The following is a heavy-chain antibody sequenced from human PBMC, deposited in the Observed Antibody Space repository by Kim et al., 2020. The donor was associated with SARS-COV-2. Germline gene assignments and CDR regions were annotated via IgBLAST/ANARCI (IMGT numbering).Heavy chain of an antibody. CDR3: ARGLNDYGAHGEFGY. J-gene: IGHJ4*02. Sequence: PSLKSRVTISVDTSKNQFSLKLSSVTAADTAVYYCARGLNDYGAHGEFGYWGQGTLVTVSS. V-gene: IGHV4-39*07. D-gene: IGHD4-17*01.